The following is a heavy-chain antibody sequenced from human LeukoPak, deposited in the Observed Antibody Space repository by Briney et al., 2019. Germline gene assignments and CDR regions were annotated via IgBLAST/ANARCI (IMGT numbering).Heavy chain of an antibody. J-gene: IGHJ4*02. CDR1: GGSISSNDYY. Sequence: PSQTLSLTCTVCGGSISSNDYYWAWIRQPRGKGLEWIGYIFYSGSTYYNPSLKSRVTISVDTSKNQFSLRLSPVTVADTAVYYCVREMAIFSRGPFDYWGQGTLVPVSS. CDR2: IFYSGST. CDR3: VREMAIFSRGPFDY. V-gene: IGHV4-30-4*08. D-gene: IGHD5-24*01.